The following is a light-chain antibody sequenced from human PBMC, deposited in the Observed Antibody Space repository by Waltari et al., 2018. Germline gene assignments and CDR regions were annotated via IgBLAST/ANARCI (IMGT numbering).Light chain of an antibody. Sequence: DIVMTHSPDSLAVSLGERATINCKSSQSVLYSSNNKNYLAWYQQKPGQPPKLLIYWASTRESGVPDRFSGSGSGTDFTLTISSLQAEDVAVYYCQQYHSTPLTFGGGTKVEIK. CDR3: QQYHSTPLT. CDR2: WAS. J-gene: IGKJ4*01. CDR1: QSVLYSSNNKNY. V-gene: IGKV4-1*01.